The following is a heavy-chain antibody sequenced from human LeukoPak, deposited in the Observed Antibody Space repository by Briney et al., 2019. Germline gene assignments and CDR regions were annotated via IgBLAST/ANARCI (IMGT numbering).Heavy chain of an antibody. Sequence: GASVKVSCKASGYTFTSYAMNWVRQAPGQGLEWMGWINTNTGNPTYAQGFTGRFVFSLDTSVSTAYLQISSLKAEDTAVYYRARPRDEAHFDYMDVWGKGTTVTVSS. D-gene: IGHD3-3*02. V-gene: IGHV7-4-1*02. CDR2: INTNTGNP. J-gene: IGHJ6*03. CDR3: ARPRDEAHFDYMDV. CDR1: GYTFTSYA.